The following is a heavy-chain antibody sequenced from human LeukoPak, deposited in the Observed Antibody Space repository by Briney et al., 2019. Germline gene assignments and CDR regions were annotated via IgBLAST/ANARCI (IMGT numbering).Heavy chain of an antibody. D-gene: IGHD6-6*01. CDR1: GFTITNHG. V-gene: IGHV3-30*02. J-gene: IGHJ4*02. CDR2: LRYDGTTK. CDR3: AKRGDTTSSYSFDY. Sequence: GGSLRLSCATSGFTITNHGVHWVRQAPGKGLEWVAFLRYDGTTKSYADSVKGRFIISRDNSKNTLYLQMNSLRVEDTAVYYCAKRGDTTSSYSFDYWGQGTLVTVSS.